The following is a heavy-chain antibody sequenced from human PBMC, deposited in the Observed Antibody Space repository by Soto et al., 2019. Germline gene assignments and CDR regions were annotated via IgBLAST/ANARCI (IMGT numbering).Heavy chain of an antibody. Sequence: GGSLRLSCAASGFSFSSYAMHWVRQAPGKGLEWVAVISYDGNNKYYADSVKGRITISRDSSKNMVYLQMNSLRPEDTAVYYCARAPPRGIAAPGTWGSGMDVWGQGTTVTVSS. D-gene: IGHD6-13*01. CDR2: ISYDGNNK. CDR3: ARAPPRGIAAPGTWGSGMDV. V-gene: IGHV3-30-3*01. CDR1: GFSFSSYA. J-gene: IGHJ6*02.